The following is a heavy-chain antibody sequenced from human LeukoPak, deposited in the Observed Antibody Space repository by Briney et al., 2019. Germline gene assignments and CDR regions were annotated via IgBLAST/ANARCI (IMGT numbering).Heavy chain of an antibody. D-gene: IGHD1-26*01. Sequence: SETLSLTCTVSGGSISSYYWSWIRQPPGKGLEWIGSIYYSGSTYYNPSLKSRATISVDTSKNQFSLKLSSVTAADTAIYYCARDIKVSPTARDAFDIWGQGTMVTVSS. CDR1: GGSISSYY. CDR3: ARDIKVSPTARDAFDI. CDR2: IYYSGST. J-gene: IGHJ3*02. V-gene: IGHV4-59*12.